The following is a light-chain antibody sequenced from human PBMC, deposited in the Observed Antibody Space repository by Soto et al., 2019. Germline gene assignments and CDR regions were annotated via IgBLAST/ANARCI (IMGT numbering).Light chain of an antibody. CDR2: GNS. V-gene: IGLV1-40*01. J-gene: IGLJ3*02. CDR3: QSYASSLSGWV. Sequence: QSVLTQPPSVSGAPGQRVTISCTESRSNIGAGYDVHWYQQLPGTAPKLLIYGNSNRPSGVPDRFSGSKSGTSASLAITGLQAEDEADYYCQSYASSLSGWVFGGGTKLTVL. CDR1: RSNIGAGYD.